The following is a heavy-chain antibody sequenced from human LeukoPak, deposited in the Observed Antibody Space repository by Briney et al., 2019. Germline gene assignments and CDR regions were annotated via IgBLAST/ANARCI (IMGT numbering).Heavy chain of an antibody. V-gene: IGHV3-20*04. CDR3: AKDSGIAAAANLGY. CDR1: GFTFDDYD. CDR2: INWNGAST. D-gene: IGHD6-13*01. Sequence: GGSLRLSCAASGFTFDDYDMSWVRQVPGKGLEWVSAINWNGASTGYADSVKGRFTISRDNAKNSLYLQMNSLRAEDTALYYCAKDSGIAAAANLGYWGQGTLVTVSS. J-gene: IGHJ4*02.